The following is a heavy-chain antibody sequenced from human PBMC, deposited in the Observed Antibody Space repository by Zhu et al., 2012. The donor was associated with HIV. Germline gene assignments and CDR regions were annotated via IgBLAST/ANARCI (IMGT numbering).Heavy chain of an antibody. J-gene: IGHJ4*02. V-gene: IGHV4-59*11. D-gene: IGHD1-1*01. CDR3: ARSVKGQLVFDS. Sequence: QVQLQESGPGLVKSSETLSLTCTVSGGSMSSHYWNWIRQPPGKGLQWIGYMYSSGSTKYNFSLKSRVAISLDTSNNQFSLTLSSVTTADTAVYYCARSVKGQLVFDSWGQGALVTVSS. CDR2: MYSSGST. CDR1: GGSMSSHY.